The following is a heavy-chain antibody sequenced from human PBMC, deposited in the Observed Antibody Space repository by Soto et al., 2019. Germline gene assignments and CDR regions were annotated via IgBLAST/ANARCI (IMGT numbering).Heavy chain of an antibody. CDR3: ARDPLTRYCSGPICYLGYAFDI. D-gene: IGHD2-2*01. Sequence: QVQLVQSGAEVKKPGASVKVSCKASGYTFTSFGISWVRQAPRQGLEWMGWISAYNGNTKYAQKFQGRVTINTDTTTSTAFMELRSLRSDDTAVYYCARDPLTRYCSGPICYLGYAFDIWGQGTMVTVA. CDR2: ISAYNGNT. CDR1: GYTFTSFG. J-gene: IGHJ3*02. V-gene: IGHV1-18*01.